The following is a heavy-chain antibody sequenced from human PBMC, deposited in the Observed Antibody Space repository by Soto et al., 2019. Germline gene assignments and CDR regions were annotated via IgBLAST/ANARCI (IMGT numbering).Heavy chain of an antibody. CDR2: IIPIFGTA. V-gene: IGHV1-69*06. D-gene: IGHD2-8*01. CDR3: ARGLSCTNGLCYRRYYFDY. Sequence: QVQLVQSGAEVKKPGSSVKVSCKASGGTFSSYAISWVRQAPGQGLEWMGGIIPIFGTANYAQKFQGRVTITADKSTSTAYMELSSLRSEDTAVYYCARGLSCTNGLCYRRYYFDYWGQGTLVTVSS. CDR1: GGTFSSYA. J-gene: IGHJ4*02.